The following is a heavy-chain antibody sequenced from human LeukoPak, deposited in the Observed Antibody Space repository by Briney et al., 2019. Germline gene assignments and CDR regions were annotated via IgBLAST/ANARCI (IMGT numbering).Heavy chain of an antibody. Sequence: SETLSLTCTVSGGSISSSSYYWGWIRQPPGKGLEWIGSIYYSGSTYYNPSLKSRVTISVDTSKNQFSLKLSSVTAADTAVYYCASHTLTVGAFDYWGQGTLVTVSS. CDR2: IYYSGST. CDR3: ASHTLTVGAFDY. J-gene: IGHJ4*02. D-gene: IGHD1-26*01. CDR1: GGSISSSSYY. V-gene: IGHV4-39*01.